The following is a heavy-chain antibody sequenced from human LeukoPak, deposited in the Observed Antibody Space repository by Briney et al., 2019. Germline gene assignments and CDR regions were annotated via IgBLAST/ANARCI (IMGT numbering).Heavy chain of an antibody. Sequence: GESLKISCAASGFTFNTNAMSWVRQAPGKGLEWVSAISGRTGGTYYADSVKGRFTISRDNSKSTLYLQMDSLRAEDTAVYYCAKCGNSGCHLIDYWGQGTLVTVSS. D-gene: IGHD5-12*01. CDR3: AKCGNSGCHLIDY. V-gene: IGHV3-23*01. CDR1: GFTFNTNA. CDR2: ISGRTGGT. J-gene: IGHJ4*02.